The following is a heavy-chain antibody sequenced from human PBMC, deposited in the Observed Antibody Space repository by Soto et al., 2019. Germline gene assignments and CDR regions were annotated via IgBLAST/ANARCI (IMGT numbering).Heavy chain of an antibody. CDR3: ALAIKPSLWFGELLWGVDY. CDR1: GFTFYNYA. V-gene: IGHV3-23*01. D-gene: IGHD3-10*01. J-gene: IGHJ4*02. CDR2: ISGSGNSR. Sequence: EVQLLESGVALVQPGGSLRLSCAATGFTFYNYALSWFRQSPGKGPEWVSSISGSGNSRHYADSVKGRFTVSRDNSKNTMYLKMNSLRAEDTALYYCALAIKPSLWFGELLWGVDYLGQGTLVTVS.